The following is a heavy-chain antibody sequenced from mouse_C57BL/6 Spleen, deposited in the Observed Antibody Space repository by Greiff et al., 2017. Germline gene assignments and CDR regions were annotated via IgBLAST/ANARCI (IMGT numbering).Heavy chain of an antibody. D-gene: IGHD2-5*01. CDR1: GYTFTSYW. Sequence: QVHVKQPGAELVKPGASVKLSCKASGYTFTSYWMQWVKQRPGQGLEWIGEIDPSDSYTNYNQKFKGKATLTVDTSSSTAYMQLSSLTSEDSAVYYCARGDSNYEYFDVWGTGTTVTVSS. CDR2: IDPSDSYT. V-gene: IGHV1-50*01. J-gene: IGHJ1*03. CDR3: ARGDSNYEYFDV.